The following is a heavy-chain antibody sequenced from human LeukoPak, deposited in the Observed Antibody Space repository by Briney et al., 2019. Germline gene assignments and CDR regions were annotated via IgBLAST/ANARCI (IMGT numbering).Heavy chain of an antibody. CDR1: GYTFTCQY. CDR2: INPKNGAT. J-gene: IGHJ2*01. CDR3: ARGCSSTTCFWYFAL. D-gene: IGHD2-2*01. V-gene: IGHV1-2*06. Sequence: ASVKVSCKASGYTFTCQYIHWVRQAPGQGLEWMGRINPKNGATDYAQKFQGRVTLTRDTSITTAYMDLSSLRSDDTAVYYCARGCSSTTCFWYFALWGRGTLVTVSS.